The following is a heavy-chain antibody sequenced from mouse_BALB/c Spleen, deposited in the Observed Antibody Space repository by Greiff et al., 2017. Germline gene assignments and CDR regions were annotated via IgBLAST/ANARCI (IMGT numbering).Heavy chain of an antibody. CDR2: IDPANGNT. CDR3: ARSGYGSSFDY. J-gene: IGHJ2*01. D-gene: IGHD1-1*01. V-gene: IGHV14-3*02. CDR1: GFNIKDTY. Sequence: VQLQQSGAELVKPGASVKLSCTASGFNIKDTYMHWVKQRPEQGLEWIGRIDPANGNTKYDPKFQGKATITADTSANTAYLQRSSLTSEDTAVYYCARSGYGSSFDYWGQGTTLTVSS.